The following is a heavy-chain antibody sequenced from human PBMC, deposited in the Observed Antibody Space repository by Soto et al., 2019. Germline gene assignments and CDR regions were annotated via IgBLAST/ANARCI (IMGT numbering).Heavy chain of an antibody. CDR2: ISGSGSST. D-gene: IGHD5-12*01. CDR1: GFTFSNYA. Sequence: PGGSLRLSCAASGFTFSNYAMSWVRQAPGKGLEWVSVISGSGSSTYYADSVKGRLTISRDNSKNTLYLQMNSLRAEDTAVYYCAKDLGGYAPYNWFDPWGQGTLVTVSS. J-gene: IGHJ5*02. V-gene: IGHV3-23*01. CDR3: AKDLGGYAPYNWFDP.